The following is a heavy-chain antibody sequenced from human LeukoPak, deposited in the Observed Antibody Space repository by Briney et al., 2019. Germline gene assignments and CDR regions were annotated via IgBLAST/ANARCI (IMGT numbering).Heavy chain of an antibody. CDR1: GYTFTSYA. V-gene: IGHV1-3*01. J-gene: IGHJ4*02. CDR2: INAGNGNT. D-gene: IGHD6-19*01. Sequence: ASVKVSCKASGYTFTSYAMHWVHQAPGQRLEWMGWINAGNGNTKYSQKFQGRVTITRDTSASTAYMELSSLRSEDTAVYYCARISPDNYIAVAGMMDYWGQGTLVTVSS. CDR3: ARISPDNYIAVAGMMDY.